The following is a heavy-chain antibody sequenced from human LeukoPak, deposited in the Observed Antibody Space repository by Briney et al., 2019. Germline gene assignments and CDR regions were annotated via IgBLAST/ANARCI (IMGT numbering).Heavy chain of an antibody. Sequence: GESLKISCKGSGYSFTSYWIGWVRQMPGKGLEWMGLIHPVYSDTRYSPSFQGQVTMSADKSISTAYLQWSSLNASDTAMYCCASRLLGGSGSFDHWGQGTVVTVSS. CDR2: IHPVYSDT. D-gene: IGHD3-10*01. V-gene: IGHV5-51*01. J-gene: IGHJ5*02. CDR3: ASRLLGGSGSFDH. CDR1: GYSFTSYW.